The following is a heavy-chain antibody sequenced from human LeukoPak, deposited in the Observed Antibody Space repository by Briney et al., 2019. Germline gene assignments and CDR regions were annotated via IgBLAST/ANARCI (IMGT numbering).Heavy chain of an antibody. CDR1: GGSFSGYY. J-gene: IGHJ4*02. V-gene: IGHV4-34*01. CDR2: INHSGST. D-gene: IGHD6-19*01. CDR3: AREYSYSSGHKENNYFDY. Sequence: SETLSLTCAVYGGSFSGYYWSWIRQPPGKGLEWIGEINHSGSTNYNPSLKSRVTISVDTSKNQFSLKLSSVTAADTAVYYCAREYSYSSGHKENNYFDYWGQGTLVTVSS.